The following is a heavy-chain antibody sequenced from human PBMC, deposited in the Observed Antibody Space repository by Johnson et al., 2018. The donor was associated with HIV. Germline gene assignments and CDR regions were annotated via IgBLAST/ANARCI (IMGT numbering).Heavy chain of an antibody. D-gene: IGHD6-13*01. CDR2: ISGSGGST. V-gene: IGHV3-23*04. CDR1: GFTFDDYG. CDR3: AKVGSGYSSSS. J-gene: IGHJ3*01. Sequence: VQLVESGGGVVRPGGSLRLSCAASGFTFDDYGMSWVRQAPGTGLEWVSTISGSGGSTYYANSVKGRFTISRDNSKNTRYLQMNRRRAADTAVYYCAKVGSGYSSSSWGQGTMVTVSS.